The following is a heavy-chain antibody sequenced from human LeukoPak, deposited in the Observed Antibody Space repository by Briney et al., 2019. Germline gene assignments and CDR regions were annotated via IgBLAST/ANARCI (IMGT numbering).Heavy chain of an antibody. CDR1: GGTFSSYA. Sequence: ASVKVSCKASGGTFSSYAISWVRQAPGQGLEWMGGIIPIFGTANYAQKFQGRVTITADKSTSTAYMELSSLRSEDTAVYYCARDLGYGGNSPLYYFDYWGQGTLVTVSS. CDR2: IIPIFGTA. CDR3: ARDLGYGGNSPLYYFDY. D-gene: IGHD4-23*01. V-gene: IGHV1-69*06. J-gene: IGHJ4*02.